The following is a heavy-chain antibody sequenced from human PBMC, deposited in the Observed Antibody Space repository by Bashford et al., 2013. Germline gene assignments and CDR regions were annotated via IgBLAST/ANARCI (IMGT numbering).Heavy chain of an antibody. J-gene: IGHJ4*02. CDR2: IYQNGNT. V-gene: IGHV4-30-2*02. Sequence: SETLSLTCAVSDDSISINQYAWNWIRLPPGKALEWIGYIYQNGNTYYNPSLKSRVTLSIDGFKNQFSLEVRSVTAADTAMYYCAGYDPEGYFDNWGQGTLVTVSS. CDR3: AGYDPEGYFDN. CDR1: DDSISINQYA. D-gene: IGHD2-2*01.